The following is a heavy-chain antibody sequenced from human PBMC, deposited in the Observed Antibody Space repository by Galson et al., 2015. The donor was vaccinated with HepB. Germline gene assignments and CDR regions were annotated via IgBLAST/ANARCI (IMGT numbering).Heavy chain of an antibody. V-gene: IGHV4-31*03. CDR1: GGSISSGGYY. D-gene: IGHD2-15*01. CDR3: ARRDCSGGSCYDSHRFDI. J-gene: IGHJ3*02. CDR2: IYYSGST. Sequence: LSLTCTVSGGSISSGGYYWSWIRQHPGKGLEWIGYIYYSGSTYYNPSLKSRVTISVDTSKNQFSLKLSSVTAADTAVYYCARRDCSGGSCYDSHRFDIWGQGTMVTVSS.